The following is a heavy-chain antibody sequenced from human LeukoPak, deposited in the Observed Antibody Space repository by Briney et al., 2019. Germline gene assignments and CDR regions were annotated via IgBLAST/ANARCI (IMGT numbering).Heavy chain of an antibody. J-gene: IGHJ4*02. V-gene: IGHV3-23*01. Sequence: GGSLRFSCAASGFTFSSYVMNWVRQAPGKGLEWVSGISDSGGGTYYADSVKGRFTISRDNSKNTLYLQMNSLRAEDTAVYYCAKLPGRAADYWGQGTLVTVSS. CDR3: AKLPGRAADY. CDR1: GFTFSSYV. CDR2: ISDSGGGT.